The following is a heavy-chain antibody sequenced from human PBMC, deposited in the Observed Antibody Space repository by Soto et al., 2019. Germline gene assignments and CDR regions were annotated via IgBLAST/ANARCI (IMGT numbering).Heavy chain of an antibody. J-gene: IGHJ4*02. Sequence: GASVKVSCKASGYTFTSYYMHWVRQAPGQGLEWMGIINPSGGSTSYAQKFQGRVTMTRDTSTSTVYMELSSLRSEDTAVYYCTVAGEVYYFDYWGQGTLVTVSS. CDR1: GYTFTSYY. CDR3: TVAGEVYYFDY. CDR2: INPSGGST. D-gene: IGHD6-19*01. V-gene: IGHV1-46*01.